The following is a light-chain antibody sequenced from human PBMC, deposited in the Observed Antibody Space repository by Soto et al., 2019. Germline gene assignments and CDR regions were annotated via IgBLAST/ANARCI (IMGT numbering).Light chain of an antibody. V-gene: IGLV2-14*01. CDR1: SSDVGGYNY. J-gene: IGLJ2*01. CDR3: SSYTSSSTVV. Sequence: SALTQPASVSGSPGQSITISCTGTSSDVGGYNYVSWYQQHPGKAPKLMINDVSNRPSGVSNRFSGSKSGNTASPTISGLQAEDEADYYCSSYTSSSTVVFGGGTKVTVL. CDR2: DVS.